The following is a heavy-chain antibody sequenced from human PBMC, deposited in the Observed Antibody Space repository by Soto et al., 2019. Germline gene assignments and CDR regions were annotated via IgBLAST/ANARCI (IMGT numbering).Heavy chain of an antibody. Sequence: GGSLRLSCAASGFTFSSYAMSWVRQAPGKGLEWVSAISGSGGSTYYADSVKGRFTISRDNSKNTLYLQMNSLRAEDTAVYYCAKTGSITMIVVVITFLDYWGQGTLVTVSS. D-gene: IGHD3-22*01. CDR1: GFTFSSYA. CDR3: AKTGSITMIVVVITFLDY. V-gene: IGHV3-23*01. J-gene: IGHJ4*02. CDR2: ISGSGGST.